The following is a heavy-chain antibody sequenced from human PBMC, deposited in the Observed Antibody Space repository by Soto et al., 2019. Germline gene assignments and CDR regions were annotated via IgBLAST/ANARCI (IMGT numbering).Heavy chain of an antibody. CDR1: GYSFTDYH. CDR2: IYPKSGGT. D-gene: IGHD2-8*01. CDR3: TKRHSTDCSNGVCSTFYNHEIDV. Sequence: VASVKVSCKASGYSFTDYHIHWVRQAPGQGLEWLGRIYPKSGGTSTAQKSQGLVTMTRDMSIITVYMELTMLGSDDTPVYSCTKRHSTDCSNGVCSTFYNHEIDVRGQETTHTAS. J-gene: IGHJ6*02. V-gene: IGHV1-2*04.